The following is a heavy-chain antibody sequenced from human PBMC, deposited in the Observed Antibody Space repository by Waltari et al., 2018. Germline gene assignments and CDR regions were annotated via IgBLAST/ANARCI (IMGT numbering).Heavy chain of an antibody. D-gene: IGHD6-13*01. CDR2: ISWDSRAI. CDR1: GFSFDTFA. V-gene: IGHV3-9*03. J-gene: IGHJ6*02. Sequence: EVKVVESGGGLVQPGRSLSLSCTGSGFSFDTFAMHWVRQAPGKGLEWVSGISWDSRAIGYAESVRGRFTISRDNARNSVYLQMNSLRSEDMALYYCAKGVSSWYSFGMDVWGQGTTVTVSS. CDR3: AKGVSSWYSFGMDV.